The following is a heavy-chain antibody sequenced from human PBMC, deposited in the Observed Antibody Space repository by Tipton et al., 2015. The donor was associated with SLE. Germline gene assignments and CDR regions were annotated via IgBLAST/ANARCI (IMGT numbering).Heavy chain of an antibody. CDR2: INVDGSVI. CDR1: GFSISDYW. J-gene: IGHJ4*02. V-gene: IGHV3-74*01. Sequence: GSLRLSCAASGFSISDYWMHWVRQAPGKGLVWVSRINVDGSVINYADSVKGRFTISRDNAKKTLYLQMNSLRAEDTAVYYCARIHYYGSGSRDYWGQGTLVTVSS. D-gene: IGHD3-10*01. CDR3: ARIHYYGSGSRDY.